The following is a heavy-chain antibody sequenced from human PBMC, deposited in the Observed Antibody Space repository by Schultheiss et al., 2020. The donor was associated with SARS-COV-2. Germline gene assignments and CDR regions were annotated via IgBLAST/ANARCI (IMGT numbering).Heavy chain of an antibody. Sequence: SETLSLTCAVYGGSFSGYYWSWIRQPAGKGLEWIGRIYTSGSTNYNPSLKSRVTMSVDTSKNQFSLKLSSVTAADTAVYYCARGYNAGVFDYWGQGTLVTVSS. CDR3: ARGYNAGVFDY. D-gene: IGHD5-12*01. CDR2: IYTSGST. V-gene: IGHV4-59*10. CDR1: GGSFSGYY. J-gene: IGHJ4*02.